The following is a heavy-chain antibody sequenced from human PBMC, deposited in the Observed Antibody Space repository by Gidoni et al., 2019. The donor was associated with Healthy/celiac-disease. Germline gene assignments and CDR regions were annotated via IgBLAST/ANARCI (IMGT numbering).Heavy chain of an antibody. V-gene: IGHV3-33*01. CDR3: ARDAGLQTHYYGMDV. Sequence: QVQLVESGGGVVQPGRSLRLSCAASGFTFSSYGMHWVRQAPGKGLEWVAVIWYDGSNKYYADSVKGRFTISRDNSKNTLYLQMNSLRAEDTAVYYCARDAGLQTHYYGMDVWGQGTTVTVSS. CDR1: GFTFSSYG. CDR2: IWYDGSNK. D-gene: IGHD4-4*01. J-gene: IGHJ6*02.